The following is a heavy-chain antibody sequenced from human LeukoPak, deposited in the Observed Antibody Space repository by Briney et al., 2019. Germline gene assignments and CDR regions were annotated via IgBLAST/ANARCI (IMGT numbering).Heavy chain of an antibody. CDR2: IRGKADNYAT. CDR1: GFTFSGSP. Sequence: PGGSLRLSCAASGFTFSGSPILWVRQASGKGLEWVGRIRGKADNYATAYAASVQGRCTISRDDSQNTAYLQLNSLKTEDTAVYYCAGAIGSIWYEFDYWGQGTLVTVSS. D-gene: IGHD6-13*01. CDR3: AGAIGSIWYEFDY. V-gene: IGHV3-73*01. J-gene: IGHJ4*02.